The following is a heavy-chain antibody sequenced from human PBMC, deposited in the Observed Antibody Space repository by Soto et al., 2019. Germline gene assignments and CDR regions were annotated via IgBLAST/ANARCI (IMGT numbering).Heavy chain of an antibody. CDR1: GFTFSSYA. J-gene: IGHJ6*03. CDR2: ISGSGGST. Sequence: GGSLRLSCAASGFTFSSYAMSWVRQAPGKGLEWVSAISGSGGSTYYADSVKGRFTISRDNSKNTLYLQMSSLRAEDTAIYYCAKERDTYYYYYMDVWGKGTTVTVSS. V-gene: IGHV3-23*01. CDR3: AKERDTYYYYYMDV. D-gene: IGHD5-18*01.